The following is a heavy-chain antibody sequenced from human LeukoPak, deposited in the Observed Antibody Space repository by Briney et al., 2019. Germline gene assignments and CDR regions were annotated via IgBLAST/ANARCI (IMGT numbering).Heavy chain of an antibody. CDR2: ISSSGGST. J-gene: IGHJ4*02. Sequence: GGSLRLSCAASGFSFTSYAMSWVRQAPGKGLEWVSTISSSGGSTFYADSVKGRFTISRDNSKNTLYMQMNSLRVEDTAVYYCAKDRGWLVDYWGQGTLVTVSS. V-gene: IGHV3-23*01. CDR1: GFSFTSYA. D-gene: IGHD3-22*01. CDR3: AKDRGWLVDY.